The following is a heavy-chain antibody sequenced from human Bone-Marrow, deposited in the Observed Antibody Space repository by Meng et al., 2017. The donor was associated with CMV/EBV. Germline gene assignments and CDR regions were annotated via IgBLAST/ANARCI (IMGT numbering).Heavy chain of an antibody. CDR2: ISYDGSNK. V-gene: IGHV3-30-3*01. CDR3: ANRLYGSGSYYRFDY. J-gene: IGHJ4*02. D-gene: IGHD3-10*01. CDR1: GFTFSSYW. Sequence: GESLKISCAASGFTFSSYWMSWVRQAPGKGLEWVAVISYDGSNKYYADSVKGRFTISRDNSKNTLYLQMNSLRAEDTAVYYCANRLYGSGSYYRFDYWGQGTLVTVSS.